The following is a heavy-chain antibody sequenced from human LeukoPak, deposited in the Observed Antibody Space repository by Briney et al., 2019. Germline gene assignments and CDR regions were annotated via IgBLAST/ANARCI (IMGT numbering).Heavy chain of an antibody. J-gene: IGHJ4*02. CDR3: ARDRAYCSSTSCSITPTDY. Sequence: ASVKVSCKASGGTFSSYAISWVRQAPGQGLEWMGGIIPIFGTANYAQKFQGRVTITADESTSTVYMELSSLRSEDTAVYYCARDRAYCSSTSCSITPTDYWGQGTLVTVSS. CDR2: IIPIFGTA. V-gene: IGHV1-69*13. D-gene: IGHD2-2*01. CDR1: GGTFSSYA.